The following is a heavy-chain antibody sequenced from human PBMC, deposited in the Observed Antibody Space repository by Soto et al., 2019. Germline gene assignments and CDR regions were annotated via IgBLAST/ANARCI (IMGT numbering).Heavy chain of an antibody. CDR3: VRNNCSRYYYSTSVSFDY. CDR2: IHPGNSDA. D-gene: IGHD3-10*01. Sequence: GESLKISCKGSGYSFNTYWIAWVRQMPGKGLEWMGIIHPGNSDAGYSPSFQGHVTISADKSISTAYLQWSSLQASDTAMYFCVRNNCSRYYYSTSVSFDYWGQGTLVTVSS. J-gene: IGHJ4*02. V-gene: IGHV5-51*01. CDR1: GYSFNTYW.